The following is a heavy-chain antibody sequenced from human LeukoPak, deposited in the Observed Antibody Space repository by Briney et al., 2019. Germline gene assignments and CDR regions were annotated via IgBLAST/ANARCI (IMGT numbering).Heavy chain of an antibody. D-gene: IGHD3-3*01. CDR3: ATGRITIFGVVIKPFDY. CDR2: IIPIFGTA. J-gene: IGHJ4*02. Sequence: SVKVSCKASGGTFSSYAISWVRQAPGQGLEWMGGIIPIFGTANYAQKFQGRVTITTDESTSTAYMELSSLRPEDTAVYYCATGRITIFGVVIKPFDYWGQGTLVTVSS. CDR1: GGTFSSYA. V-gene: IGHV1-69*05.